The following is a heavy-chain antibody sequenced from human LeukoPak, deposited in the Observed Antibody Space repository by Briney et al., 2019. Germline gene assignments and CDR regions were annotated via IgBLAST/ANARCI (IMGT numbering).Heavy chain of an antibody. CDR2: IYSGGST. CDR1: GFTVSSNY. Sequence: GGSLRLSCAASGFTVSSNYMSWVRQAPGKGLEWVSVIYSGGSTYYADSVKGRFTISRDNSKNTLYLQMNSLRAEDTAVYYCARPQGFYYDSSGYYLDYFDYWGQGTLVTVSS. V-gene: IGHV3-53*01. J-gene: IGHJ4*02. D-gene: IGHD3-22*01. CDR3: ARPQGFYYDSSGYYLDYFDY.